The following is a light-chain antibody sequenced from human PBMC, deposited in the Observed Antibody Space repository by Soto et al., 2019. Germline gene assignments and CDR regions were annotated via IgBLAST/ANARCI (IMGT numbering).Light chain of an antibody. CDR2: EVT. J-gene: IGLJ3*02. CDR1: SGVVGGYNY. CDR3: SSYAGSNNLL. Sequence: QSALTQPPSASGSPGQSVTISCNGTSGVVGGYNYVSWYQQHPGKAPKLMIYEVTQRPSGVPDRFSGSKSGNTASLTVSGLQAEDEADYYCSSYAGSNNLLFGGGTKL. V-gene: IGLV2-8*01.